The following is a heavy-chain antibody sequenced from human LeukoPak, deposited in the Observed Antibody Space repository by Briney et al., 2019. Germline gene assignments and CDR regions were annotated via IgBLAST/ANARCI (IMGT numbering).Heavy chain of an antibody. CDR3: AKNRDSSDYPRDFDY. Sequence: PGGSLRLSCAASGFTFSSYSMNWVRQAPGKGLEWVSSISSSSSYIYYADSVKGRFTVSRDNSKDTVYLQMNRLRTEDTAVYYCAKNRDSSDYPRDFDYWGQGTLVTVSS. J-gene: IGHJ4*02. CDR1: GFTFSSYS. V-gene: IGHV3-21*01. CDR2: ISSSSSYI. D-gene: IGHD3-22*01.